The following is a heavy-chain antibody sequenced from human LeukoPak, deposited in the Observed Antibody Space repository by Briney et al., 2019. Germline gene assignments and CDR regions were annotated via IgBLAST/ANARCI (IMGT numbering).Heavy chain of an antibody. CDR3: ARLTGPIGP. CDR1: GLTVSSNY. D-gene: IGHD3-10*01. Sequence: PGGSLRLSCAASGLTVSSNYMSWVRQAPGKGLEWVSVFYSGGSTYYADSVKGRFTISRDNSKNTMYLHMNSLRVEDTAVYYCARLTGPIGPWGQGTLVTVSS. CDR2: FYSGGST. V-gene: IGHV3-53*01. J-gene: IGHJ5*02.